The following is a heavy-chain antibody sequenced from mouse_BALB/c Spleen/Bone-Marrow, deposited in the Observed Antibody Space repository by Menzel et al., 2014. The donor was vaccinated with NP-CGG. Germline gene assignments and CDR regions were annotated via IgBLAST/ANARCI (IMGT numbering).Heavy chain of an antibody. D-gene: IGHD2-3*01. J-gene: IGHJ2*01. CDR2: ISYSGST. V-gene: IGHV3-8*02. Sequence: EVQLMDSGPSLVKPSPTLSLTCSVTVDSITSGYWNWIRKFPGNKLEYMGYISYSGSTYYSPSLKSRISITRDTSKNQYYLQLNSVTTEDTATYYCATYDGYCFDYWGQGTTLTGSS. CDR3: ATYDGYCFDY. CDR1: VDSITSGY.